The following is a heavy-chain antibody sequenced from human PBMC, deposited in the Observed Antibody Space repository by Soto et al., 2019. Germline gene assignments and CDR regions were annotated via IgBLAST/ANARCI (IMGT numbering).Heavy chain of an antibody. V-gene: IGHV5-51*01. J-gene: IGHJ6*02. D-gene: IGHD1-1*01. CDR3: ARPSTTWDYYHGLDV. CDR1: GYSFTTYW. Sequence: EVQLMQSGAEVKQPGESLKISCKGSGYSFTTYWIAWVRQMPGKGLEWMGIIYPADSETRYSPSFQGQVTVSVDKSISTAYLQWTSLKASDTAMYYCARPSTTWDYYHGLDVWGQGTTVTVSS. CDR2: IYPADSET.